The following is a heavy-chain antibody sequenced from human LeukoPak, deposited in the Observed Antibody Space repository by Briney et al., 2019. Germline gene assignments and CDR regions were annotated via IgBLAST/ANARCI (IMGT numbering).Heavy chain of an antibody. D-gene: IGHD2/OR15-2a*01. V-gene: IGHV3-23*01. J-gene: IGHJ4*02. CDR2: ITGNGANT. CDR1: GFTFSSYG. CDR3: AREGPRGNSQFDY. Sequence: QTGGSLRLSCAASGFTFSSYGMSWVRQAPGKGLEWVSAITGNGANTFYADSVKGRFTISRDNSKDTLFLQMNSLRVEDTAVYYCAREGPRGNSQFDYWGQGTLVTVSS.